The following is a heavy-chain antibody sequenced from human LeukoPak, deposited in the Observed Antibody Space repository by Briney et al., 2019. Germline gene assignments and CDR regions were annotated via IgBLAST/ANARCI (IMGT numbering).Heavy chain of an antibody. D-gene: IGHD1-7*01. Sequence: GGSLRLSXAASGLTFSSYAMSWVRQAPGKGLEWVSAISGSGGSTYYADSVRGRFTISRDNSKNTLYLQMNSLRAEDTAVYYCAKGSVAWANWNYYFDYWGQGTLVTVSS. CDR2: ISGSGGST. CDR1: GLTFSSYA. V-gene: IGHV3-23*01. J-gene: IGHJ4*02. CDR3: AKGSVAWANWNYYFDY.